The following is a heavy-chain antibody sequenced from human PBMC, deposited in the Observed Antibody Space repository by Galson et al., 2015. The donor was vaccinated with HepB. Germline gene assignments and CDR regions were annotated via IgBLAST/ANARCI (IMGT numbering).Heavy chain of an antibody. CDR3: ARSLYSSGWYSGYYYGMDV. CDR2: INPSGGST. D-gene: IGHD6-19*01. Sequence: SVKVSCKASGYIFTSYYMHWVRQAPRQGLEWMGIINPSGGSTTYAQKFQGRVTMTRDTSTTTVYMELSNLRSEDTAVYYCARSLYSSGWYSGYYYGMDVWGQGTTVTVSS. J-gene: IGHJ6*02. CDR1: GYIFTSYY. V-gene: IGHV1-46*01.